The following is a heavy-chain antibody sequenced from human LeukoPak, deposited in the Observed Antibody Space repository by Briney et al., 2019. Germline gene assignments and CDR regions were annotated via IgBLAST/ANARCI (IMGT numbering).Heavy chain of an antibody. CDR3: ARDFPLQMGVDY. D-gene: IGHD1-1*01. CDR2: VNPNTGGT. V-gene: IGHV1-2*02. J-gene: IGHJ4*02. Sequence: GASVKVSCKPSGYAFTNYYIHWVRQAPGLGLEWMGWVNPNTGGTNYAQKFQDRVTMTRDTSISTAYMELSSLRSEDTAVYYCARDFPLQMGVDYWGQGTLVTVSS. CDR1: GYAFTNYY.